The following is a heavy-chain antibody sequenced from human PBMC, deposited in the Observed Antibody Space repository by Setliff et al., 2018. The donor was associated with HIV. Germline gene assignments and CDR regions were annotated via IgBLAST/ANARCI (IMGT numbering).Heavy chain of an antibody. D-gene: IGHD3-16*02. V-gene: IGHV4-39*07. CDR1: GGSISSSSYY. CDR2: IYYNGST. J-gene: IGHJ4*02. Sequence: LSLNCTVSGGSISSSSYYWGWIRQPPGKGLEWIGSIYYNGSTYYNPSLKSRVTISVDTSKNQFSLKLSSVTAADTAVYYCARDYYDYVWGSYRLFDYWGQGTLVTVSS. CDR3: ARDYYDYVWGSYRLFDY.